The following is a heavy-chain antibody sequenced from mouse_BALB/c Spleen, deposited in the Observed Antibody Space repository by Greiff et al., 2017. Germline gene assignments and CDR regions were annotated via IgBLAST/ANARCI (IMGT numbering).Heavy chain of an antibody. D-gene: IGHD2-4*01. CDR1: GFTFSSYG. Sequence: EVQLQESGGDLVKPGGSLKLSCAASGFTFSSYGMSWVRQTPDKRLEWVATISSGGSYTYYPDSVKGRFTISRDNAKNTLYLQMSSLKSEDTAMYYCARHLEDSTMITYYAMDYWGQGTSVTVSS. J-gene: IGHJ4*01. V-gene: IGHV5-6*01. CDR3: ARHLEDSTMITYYAMDY. CDR2: ISSGGSYT.